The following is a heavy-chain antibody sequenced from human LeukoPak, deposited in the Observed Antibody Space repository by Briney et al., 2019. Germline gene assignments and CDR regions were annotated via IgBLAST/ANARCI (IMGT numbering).Heavy chain of an antibody. D-gene: IGHD4-23*01. Sequence: ASVKVSCKASGYTFTGYNMHWVRQAPGQGLEWMGWINPNSGGTNYAQKFQGRVTMTRDTSISTAYMELSRLRSDETAVYYCARVRPHDAFDIWGQGTMVTVSS. CDR1: GYTFTGYN. J-gene: IGHJ3*02. CDR2: INPNSGGT. CDR3: ARVRPHDAFDI. V-gene: IGHV1-2*02.